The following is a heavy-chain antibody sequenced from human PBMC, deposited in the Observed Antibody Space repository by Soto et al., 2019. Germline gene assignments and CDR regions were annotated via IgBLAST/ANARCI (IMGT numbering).Heavy chain of an antibody. CDR2: IKSRDNGGTP. CDR3: TTLGPGYNTYALDY. Sequence: EVQLVESGGGLVKPGGSLTLSCAASGFTFSKAWMGWVRQAPGKWLEWVGRIKSRDNGGTPDYSAPVKGRFTISRDVSKTTPYLQISSLTTEDTAVYYCTTLGPGYNTYALDYWGQGLLVTVSS. D-gene: IGHD5-18*01. V-gene: IGHV3-15*01. CDR1: GFTFSKAW. J-gene: IGHJ4*02.